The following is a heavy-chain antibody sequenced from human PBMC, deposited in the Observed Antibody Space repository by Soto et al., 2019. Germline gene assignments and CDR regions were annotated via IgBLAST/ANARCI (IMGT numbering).Heavy chain of an antibody. Sequence: GGALRLSCEASVFTFNDYSMDWVRQAPEKGLEWVSSISSSGTYIYYADSVKGRFAISRDNANNVMYLQMDTLRAEDTAVYYCVRAGHVFDVHYYGMDLWGQGTTVTVSS. CDR3: VRAGHVFDVHYYGMDL. CDR1: VFTFNDYS. CDR2: ISSSGTYI. J-gene: IGHJ6*02. V-gene: IGHV3-21*01. D-gene: IGHD3-10*01.